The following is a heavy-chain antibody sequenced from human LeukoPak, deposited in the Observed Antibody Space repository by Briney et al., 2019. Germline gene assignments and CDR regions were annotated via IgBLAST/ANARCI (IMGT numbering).Heavy chain of an antibody. D-gene: IGHD4-17*01. J-gene: IGHJ4*02. CDR1: GFTFSSYE. CDR2: ISSSDSTI. V-gene: IGHV3-48*03. CDR3: ARDPYYGDYVV. Sequence: GGTLTLSCAASGFTFSSYEMNWVRQAPGKGLEWVSYISSSDSTIYYADSVKGRFTISRDNAKNSLYLQMNSLRAEDTAVYYCARDPYYGDYVVWGQGTLVTVSS.